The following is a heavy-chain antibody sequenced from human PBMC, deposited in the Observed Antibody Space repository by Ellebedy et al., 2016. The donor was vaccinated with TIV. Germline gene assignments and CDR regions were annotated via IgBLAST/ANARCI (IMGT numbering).Heavy chain of an antibody. Sequence: GESLKISCAASGFTFSTYWMGWVRQAAGKGLEWVANTKQDGSEKYYVDSVMGRFTISRDNAKNSLYLQMNSLRAEDTAVYYCARGGNWDLDYWGQGTLITVSS. CDR2: TKQDGSEK. CDR1: GFTFSTYW. V-gene: IGHV3-7*01. J-gene: IGHJ4*02. D-gene: IGHD7-27*01. CDR3: ARGGNWDLDY.